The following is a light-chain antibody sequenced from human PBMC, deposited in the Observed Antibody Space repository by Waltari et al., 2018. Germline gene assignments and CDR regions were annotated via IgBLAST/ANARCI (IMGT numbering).Light chain of an antibody. CDR3: QQSYSTPVT. J-gene: IGKJ4*01. Sequence: IQLTQSPSALSASVGDRVTITCRATQDIYTYLAWYQQEPGKAPKLLIYAASTLQSGVPSRFSGSGSGTDFTLTISSLQPEDFATYYCQQSYSTPVTFGGGTKVEIK. V-gene: IGKV1-9*01. CDR1: QDIYTY. CDR2: AAS.